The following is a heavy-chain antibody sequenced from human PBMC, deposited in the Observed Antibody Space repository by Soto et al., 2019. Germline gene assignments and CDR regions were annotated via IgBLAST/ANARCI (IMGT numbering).Heavy chain of an antibody. J-gene: IGHJ4*02. D-gene: IGHD1-26*01. V-gene: IGHV1-69*01. CDR2: IIPIFGTA. CDR1: GGTFSSYS. Sequence: QVQLVQSGAEVKKPGSSLKVSCKASGGTFSSYSINWVRPAPGQGLEWMGEIIPIFGTANYAQKFQGIVTITADETTSTAYMELSSLRSEDTAVYYCARDGGRHSGGIDYWVQGTLVTVSS. CDR3: ARDGGRHSGGIDY.